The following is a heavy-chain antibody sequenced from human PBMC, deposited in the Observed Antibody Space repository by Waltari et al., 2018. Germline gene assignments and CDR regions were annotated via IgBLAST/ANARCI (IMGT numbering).Heavy chain of an antibody. J-gene: IGHJ3*02. CDR3: ARDLIGGWYLDRAFDI. Sequence: QVQLVQSGAEVKKPGASVKVSCTASGYTFTSYYMHWLRQAPGQGLEWMGRIIPILGRANYAQKFQGRVTITADKSTSTAYMELSSLRSEDTAVYYCARDLIGGWYLDRAFDIWGQGTMVTVSS. CDR1: GYTFTSYY. D-gene: IGHD6-19*01. CDR2: IIPILGRA. V-gene: IGHV1-69*09.